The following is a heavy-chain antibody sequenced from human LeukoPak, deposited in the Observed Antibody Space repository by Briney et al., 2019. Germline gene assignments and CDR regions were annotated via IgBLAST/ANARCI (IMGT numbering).Heavy chain of an antibody. CDR1: GFTFSGSA. J-gene: IGHJ3*02. Sequence: SGGSLRLSCAASGFTFSGSAMHWVRQASGKGLEWVGRIRSKANSYATAYAASVKGRFTISRDDSKNTAYLQMNSLKTEDTAVYYCRTYYDFWSGIGGAFDIWGQGTMVTVSS. CDR2: IRSKANSYAT. D-gene: IGHD3-3*01. CDR3: RTYYDFWSGIGGAFDI. V-gene: IGHV3-73*01.